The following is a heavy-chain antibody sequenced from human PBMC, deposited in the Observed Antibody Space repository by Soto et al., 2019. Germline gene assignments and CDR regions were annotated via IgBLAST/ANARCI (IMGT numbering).Heavy chain of an antibody. CDR2: NSGRGGHE. V-gene: IGHV3-11*01. CDR3: ARDRTSGFSYGWYSDF. Sequence: QVQLLVSGGGLVKAGGSLRLSCATSGFILEDYYMTWVRQAPGKGLAWVAYNSGRGGHEQFPDSVKGRLTLSRDSAMSTVYLQMTGLKVDDTGMYFCARDRTSGFSYGWYSDFWGQGSLVTVSS. J-gene: IGHJ4*02. CDR1: GFILEDYY. D-gene: IGHD3-16*01.